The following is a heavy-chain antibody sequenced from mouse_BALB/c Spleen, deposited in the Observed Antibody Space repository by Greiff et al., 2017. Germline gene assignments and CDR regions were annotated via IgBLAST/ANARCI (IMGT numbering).Heavy chain of an antibody. V-gene: IGHV2-2*02. CDR1: GFSLTSYG. J-gene: IGHJ4*01. D-gene: IGHD2-10*02. CDR3: AKYGNPQDYAMDY. Sequence: QVQLKESGPGLVQPSQSLSITCTVSGFSLTSYGVHWVRQSPGKGLEWLGVIWSGGSTDYNAAFISRLSISKDNSKSQVFFKMNSLQANDTAIYYCAKYGNPQDYAMDYWGQGTSVTVSS. CDR2: IWSGGST.